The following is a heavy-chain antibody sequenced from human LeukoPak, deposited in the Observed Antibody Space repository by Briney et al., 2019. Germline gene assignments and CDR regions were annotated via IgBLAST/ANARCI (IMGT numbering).Heavy chain of an antibody. CDR1: GFTFSTYA. V-gene: IGHV3-23*01. J-gene: IGHJ4*02. D-gene: IGHD2-15*01. Sequence: GGSLRLSCAASGFTFSTYAMTWVRQAPGKGLEWVSVISGSGGSTYYADSVKGRFTLSRDNSKNTLYLQMNSLRAEDTAVYYCAKSIGGVVVVAADYWGQGTLVAVSS. CDR2: ISGSGGST. CDR3: AKSIGGVVVVAADY.